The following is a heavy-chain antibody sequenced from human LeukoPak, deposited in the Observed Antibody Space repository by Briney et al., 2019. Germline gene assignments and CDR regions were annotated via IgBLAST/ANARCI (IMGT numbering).Heavy chain of an antibody. V-gene: IGHV1-8*01. Sequence: ASVKVSCKASGYTFTSYDINWVRQATGQGLEWMGWMNPNSGNTDYAQKFQGRVTMTRNTSISTAYMELSSLRSEDTAVYYCATSNCGGDCYSLDYWGQGTLVTVSS. J-gene: IGHJ4*02. D-gene: IGHD2-21*02. CDR3: ATSNCGGDCYSLDY. CDR1: GYTFTSYD. CDR2: MNPNSGNT.